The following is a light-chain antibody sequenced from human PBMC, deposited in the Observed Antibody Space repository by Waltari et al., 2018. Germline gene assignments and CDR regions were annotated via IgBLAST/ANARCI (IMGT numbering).Light chain of an antibody. CDR1: KSVLYSSNNKNY. CDR3: QQYYSAPPT. CDR2: WAS. V-gene: IGKV4-1*01. Sequence: DIVMTQSPDSMAVSMGVRVTINCKSSKSVLYSSNNKNYLTWYQQRPGQPPKLLIYWASTRESGVPDRFSGSGSGTDFTLTISSLQAEDVAVYYCQQYYSAPPTFGQGTKVEIK. J-gene: IGKJ1*01.